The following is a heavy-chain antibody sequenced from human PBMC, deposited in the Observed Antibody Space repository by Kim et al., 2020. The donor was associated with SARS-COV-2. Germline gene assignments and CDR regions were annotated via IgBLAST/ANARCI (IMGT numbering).Heavy chain of an antibody. Sequence: SETLSLTCAASGGSFSGYYWSWIRQPPGKGLEWIGEINHSGSTNYSPSLKSRVTISVDTSKNQFSLKLSSVTAADTAVYYCARGRGGTTVVTLGLGYYYYDGMDVWGQGTTVTVSS. CDR1: GGSFSGYY. V-gene: IGHV4-34*01. CDR2: INHSGST. CDR3: ARGRGGTTVVTLGLGYYYYDGMDV. D-gene: IGHD4-17*01. J-gene: IGHJ6*02.